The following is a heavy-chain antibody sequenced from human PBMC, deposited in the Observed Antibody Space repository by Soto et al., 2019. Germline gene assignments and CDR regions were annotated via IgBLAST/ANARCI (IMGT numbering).Heavy chain of an antibody. D-gene: IGHD3-9*01. Sequence: DLVDSGGGVVQPGKSLRLSCTASGFTFTKFAMHWVRRAPGKGLEWVALISYDGSEKYYGDSVKGRFSISRDNSRNTLYLQMNSLRGEDTAVYYCARDRDEILTGYHDYWGQGTEVTVST. CDR3: ARDRDEILTGYHDY. CDR2: ISYDGSEK. J-gene: IGHJ4*02. CDR1: GFTFTKFA. V-gene: IGHV3-30-3*01.